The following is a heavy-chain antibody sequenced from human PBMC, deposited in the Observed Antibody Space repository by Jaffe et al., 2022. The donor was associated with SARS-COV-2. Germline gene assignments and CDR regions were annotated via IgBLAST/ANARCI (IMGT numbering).Heavy chain of an antibody. CDR3: AKDLGAIIAKGYYYGMDV. J-gene: IGHJ6*02. Sequence: EVQLVESGGGLVQPGRSLRLSCAASGFTFDDYAMHWVRQAPGKGLEWVSGISWNSGSIGYADSVKGRFTISRDNAKNSLYLQMNSLRAEDTALYYCAKDLGAIIAKGYYYGMDVWGQGTTVTVSS. CDR1: GFTFDDYA. CDR2: ISWNSGSI. V-gene: IGHV3-9*01. D-gene: IGHD3-22*01.